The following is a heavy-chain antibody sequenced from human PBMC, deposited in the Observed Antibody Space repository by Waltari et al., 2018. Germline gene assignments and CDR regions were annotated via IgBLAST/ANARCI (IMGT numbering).Heavy chain of an antibody. D-gene: IGHD2-2*01. CDR2: TTTNTGNP. CDR3: AREVVPPHTIVVNWFDP. CDR1: GYTFTDYA. J-gene: IGHJ5*02. V-gene: IGHV7-4-1*02. Sequence: QVQLAQSGSELKKPGASVKISCKASGYTFTDYAINWVRQAPGQGLELMGWTTTNTGNPTDAQGFKGRFVFSLDTSVSTAYLQITSLKTEDSAVYYCAREVVPPHTIVVNWFDPWGQGTLVTVSS.